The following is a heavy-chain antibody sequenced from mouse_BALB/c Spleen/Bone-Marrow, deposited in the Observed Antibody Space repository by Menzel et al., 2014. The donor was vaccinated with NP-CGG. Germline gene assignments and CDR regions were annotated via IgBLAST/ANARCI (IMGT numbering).Heavy chain of an antibody. CDR2: ISYSGST. CDR3: ARGRAMGFAY. V-gene: IGHV3-8*02. CDR1: GDSITSGY. D-gene: IGHD1-1*02. Sequence: DVKLVESGPSLVKPSQTLSLPCSVTGDSITSGYWNWIRKFPGNKLEYMGYISYSGSTYYNPSLKSRISITRDTSKNQYYLQLNSVTTEDTATYYCARGRAMGFAYWGQGTLVTVSA. J-gene: IGHJ3*01.